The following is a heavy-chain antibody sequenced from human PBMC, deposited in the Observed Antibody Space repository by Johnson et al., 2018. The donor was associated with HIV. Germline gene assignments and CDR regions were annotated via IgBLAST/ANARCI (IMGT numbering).Heavy chain of an antibody. CDR3: ARDLRGAFDI. V-gene: IGHV3-30-3*01. J-gene: IGHJ3*02. CDR2: ISYDGSNK. CDR1: GFTFSNYA. Sequence: QVQLVESGGGVVQPGRSLRLSCAASGFTFSNYAMHWVRQAPGKGLEWVALISYDGSNKYHADSVKGRFTISRDNSKNTLYLQMNSLRAEDTALYYCARDLRGAFDIWGQGTMGAVSS.